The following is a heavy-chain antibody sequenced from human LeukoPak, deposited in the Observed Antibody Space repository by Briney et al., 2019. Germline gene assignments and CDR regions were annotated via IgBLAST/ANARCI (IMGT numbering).Heavy chain of an antibody. CDR3: ARDSAGFDR. CDR2: ISWNSGSI. Sequence: PGRSLRLSCAASGFTFDDYAMHWVRQAPGKGLEWVSGISWNSGSIGYADSVKGRLTISRDNAKNSLYLQMSSLRAEDTAVYYCARDSAGFDRWGQGTLVTVSS. D-gene: IGHD6-19*01. V-gene: IGHV3-9*01. J-gene: IGHJ5*02. CDR1: GFTFDDYA.